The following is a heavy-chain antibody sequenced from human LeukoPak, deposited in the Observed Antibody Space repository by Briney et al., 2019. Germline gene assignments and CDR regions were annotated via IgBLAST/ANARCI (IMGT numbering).Heavy chain of an antibody. Sequence: PSETLSLTYAVYGGSFSGYYWSWIRQSPGKGLEWIGEINHSGSTNYNPSLKGRVTISVDTSKNQFSLKLSSVTAADTAVYYCARLEAKRRRETGAFDIWGQGTMVTVSS. CDR1: GGSFSGYY. D-gene: IGHD1-14*01. J-gene: IGHJ3*02. CDR2: INHSGST. V-gene: IGHV4-34*01. CDR3: ARLEAKRRRETGAFDI.